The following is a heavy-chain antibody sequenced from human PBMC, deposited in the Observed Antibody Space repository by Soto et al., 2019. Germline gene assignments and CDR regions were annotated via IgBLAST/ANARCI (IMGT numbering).Heavy chain of an antibody. J-gene: IGHJ6*02. CDR1: GGTFSSYA. CDR3: ARGREVVPADEYYYYYGMDV. V-gene: IGHV1-69*13. CDR2: IIPIFGTA. Sequence: SVKVSCKASGGTFSSYAISWVRQAPGQGLEWMGGIIPIFGTANYAQKFQGRVTITADESTSTAYMELSSLRSEDTAVYYCARGREVVPADEYYYYYGMDVWGQGTTVTVSS. D-gene: IGHD2-2*01.